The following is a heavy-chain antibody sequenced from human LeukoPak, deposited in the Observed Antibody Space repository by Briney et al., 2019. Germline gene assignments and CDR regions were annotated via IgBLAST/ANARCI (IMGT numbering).Heavy chain of an antibody. CDR2: ISGSGGST. J-gene: IGHJ4*02. CDR1: GLTVSNHW. V-gene: IGHV3-23*01. D-gene: IGHD6-19*01. CDR3: AKRPLSSGWYSDY. Sequence: QTGGSLRLSCVASGLTVSNHWMSWVRQAPGKGLEWVSAISGSGGSTYYADSVKGRFTISRDNSKNTLYLQMNSLRAEDTAVYYCAKRPLSSGWYSDYWGQGTLVTVSS.